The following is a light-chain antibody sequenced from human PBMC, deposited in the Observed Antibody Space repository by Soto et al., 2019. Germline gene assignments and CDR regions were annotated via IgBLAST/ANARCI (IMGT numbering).Light chain of an antibody. CDR3: QQYNDWPRT. CDR1: QSVSSN. V-gene: IGKV3-15*01. J-gene: IGKJ1*01. CDR2: GAS. Sequence: EIVMTQSPATLSVSPGERATLSCRASQSVSSNLAWYQQKSGQAPRLLIYGASTRVTGIPARFSGSGSGTEFTPTISSLQSEDFAVYYCQQYNDWPRTFGQGTKVDIK.